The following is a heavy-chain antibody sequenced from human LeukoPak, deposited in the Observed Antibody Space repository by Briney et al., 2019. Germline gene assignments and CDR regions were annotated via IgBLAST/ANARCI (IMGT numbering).Heavy chain of an antibody. Sequence: ASVTVSCKASGYTFTTYAMHWVRQAPGQRLEWMGWINAGNGNTKYSQKFQARVTITRDTSASTAYMELSSLRSEDTAVYYCARDPIGSRWPFYFDYWGQGTLVTVSS. CDR1: GYTFTTYA. J-gene: IGHJ4*02. D-gene: IGHD6-13*01. V-gene: IGHV1-3*01. CDR3: ARDPIGSRWPFYFDY. CDR2: INAGNGNT.